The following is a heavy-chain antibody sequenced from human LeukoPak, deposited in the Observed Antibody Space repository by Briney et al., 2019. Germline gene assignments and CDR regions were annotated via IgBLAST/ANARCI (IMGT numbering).Heavy chain of an antibody. CDR2: IKSKTDGSTT. D-gene: IGHD5-12*01. CDR3: TTGGYGGQFDY. V-gene: IGHV3-15*01. Sequence: AGGSLRLSCAASGFAFSNAWMSWVRQAPGKGLEWVGRIKSKTDGSTTDYAAPVKGTFTISRDDSKNTLYLQMNSLKTEDTAVYYCTTGGYGGQFDYWGQGTLVTVSS. J-gene: IGHJ4*02. CDR1: GFAFSNAW.